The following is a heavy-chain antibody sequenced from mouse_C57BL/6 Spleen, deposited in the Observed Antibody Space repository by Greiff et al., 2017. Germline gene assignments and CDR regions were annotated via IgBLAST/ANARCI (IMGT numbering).Heavy chain of an antibody. J-gene: IGHJ2*01. CDR2: IDPETGGT. Sequence: VQLQQSGAELVRPGASVTLSCKASGYTFTDYEMHWVKQTPVHGLEWIGAIDPETGGTAHNQKFKGKAILTEDKSASTAYMELRSLTSEDSAVYYCTKGDCCGSLDYWGQGTTLTVSS. CDR1: GYTFTDYE. D-gene: IGHD1-1*01. CDR3: TKGDCCGSLDY. V-gene: IGHV1-15*01.